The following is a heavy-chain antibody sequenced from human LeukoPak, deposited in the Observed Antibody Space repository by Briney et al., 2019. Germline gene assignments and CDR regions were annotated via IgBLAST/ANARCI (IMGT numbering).Heavy chain of an antibody. CDR2: IRYDGSNK. D-gene: IGHD7-27*01. CDR3: AKDRGLGLTGDEAGDY. J-gene: IGHJ4*02. V-gene: IGHV3-30*02. Sequence: GGSLRLSCAASGFTFSSYGMHWVRQAPGKGLEWVAFIRYDGSNKYYADSVKGRFTISRDNSKNTLYLQMNSLRAVDTAVYYCAKDRGLGLTGDEAGDYWGQGTLVTVSS. CDR1: GFTFSSYG.